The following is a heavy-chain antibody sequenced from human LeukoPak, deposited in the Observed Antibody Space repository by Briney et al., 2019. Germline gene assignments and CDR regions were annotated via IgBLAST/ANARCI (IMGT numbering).Heavy chain of an antibody. CDR2: IIPIFGTA. J-gene: IGHJ4*02. CDR3: ARAHPLGTVLGY. Sequence: SVKVSCKASGGTFSSYAISWVRQAPGQGLEWMGGIIPIFGTANYAQKFQGRVTITTDESTSTAYMELSSLRSEDTAVYYCARAHPLGTVLGYWGQGTLVTVSS. V-gene: IGHV1-69*05. CDR1: GGTFSSYA. D-gene: IGHD4-17*01.